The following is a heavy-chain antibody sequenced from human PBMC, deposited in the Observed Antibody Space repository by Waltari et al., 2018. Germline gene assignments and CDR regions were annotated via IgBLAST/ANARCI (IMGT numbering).Heavy chain of an antibody. CDR1: GLTFGSYW. CDR3: ASRYCTISRCYASSWNSFDY. V-gene: IGHV3-7*05. J-gene: IGHJ4*02. CDR2: INQDGSET. Sequence: EVQLVESGGGLVQPGGSLRLSCAASGLTFGSYWMTWVRQAPGEGRGWVPNINQDGSETYSVDSVKGLFTVSRDNADTSLYLQMNSLRAEHTAMYYCASRYCTISRCYASSWNSFDYWGQGTLVTVSS. D-gene: IGHD2-8*01.